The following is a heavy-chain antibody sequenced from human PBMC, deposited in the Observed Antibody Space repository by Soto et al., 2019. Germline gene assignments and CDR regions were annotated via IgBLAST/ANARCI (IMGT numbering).Heavy chain of an antibody. Sequence: ASVKVSCKASGYTFTSNYMHWVRQAPGQGLEWMGIINPSGGSTSYAQKFQGRVTMTRDTSTSTVYMELSSLRSEDTAVYYCARDAPYSNYVPLGDYWGQGTLVTVSS. CDR1: GYTFTSNY. D-gene: IGHD4-4*01. CDR2: INPSGGST. J-gene: IGHJ4*02. V-gene: IGHV1-46*01. CDR3: ARDAPYSNYVPLGDY.